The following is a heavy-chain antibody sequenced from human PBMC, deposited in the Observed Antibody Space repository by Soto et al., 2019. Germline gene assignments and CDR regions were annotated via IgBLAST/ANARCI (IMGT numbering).Heavy chain of an antibody. Sequence: ASVKVSCKASGYSFTDYHIHWVRQAPGQGLEWLGRINPKSGGTSTAQKLQGWVTMTTDTSISTASMELTRLTSDDTAIYYCARGDSTDCSNGVCSFFYDHDMDVWGQGTTVTVSS. CDR3: ARGDSTDCSNGVCSFFYDHDMDV. CDR2: INPKSGGT. D-gene: IGHD2-8*01. V-gene: IGHV1-2*04. CDR1: GYSFTDYH. J-gene: IGHJ6*02.